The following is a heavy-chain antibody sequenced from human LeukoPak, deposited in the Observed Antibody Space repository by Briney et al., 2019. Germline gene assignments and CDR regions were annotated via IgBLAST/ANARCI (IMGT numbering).Heavy chain of an antibody. Sequence: GASVKVSCKASGGTFSSYAISWVRQAPGQGLEWMGGIIPIFGTANYAQKFQGGVTITTDESTSTAYMELSSLRAEDTAVYCCARGGGPGYCSSTSCYTQFVPWGQGGLVTVSS. D-gene: IGHD2-2*02. J-gene: IGHJ5*02. CDR3: ARGGGPGYCSSTSCYTQFVP. CDR2: IIPIFGTA. V-gene: IGHV1-69*05. CDR1: GGTFSSYA.